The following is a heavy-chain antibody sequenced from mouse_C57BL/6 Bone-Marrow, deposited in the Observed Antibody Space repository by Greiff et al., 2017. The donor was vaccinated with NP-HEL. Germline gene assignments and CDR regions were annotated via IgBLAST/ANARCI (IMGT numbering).Heavy chain of an antibody. J-gene: IGHJ2*01. Sequence: EVMLVESGGDLVKPGGSLKLSCAASGFTFSSYGMSWVRQTPDKRLEWVATISSGGSYTYYPDSVTGRFTISSDNAKNTLYLQMSSLKSEDTAMYYCASPCFYYGSSPFDYWGQGTTLTVSS. CDR2: ISSGGSYT. CDR3: ASPCFYYGSSPFDY. CDR1: GFTFSSYG. D-gene: IGHD1-1*01. V-gene: IGHV5-6*01.